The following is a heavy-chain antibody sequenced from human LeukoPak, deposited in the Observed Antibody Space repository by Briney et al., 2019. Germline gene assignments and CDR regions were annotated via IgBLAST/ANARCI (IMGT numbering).Heavy chain of an antibody. CDR2: INPSGGST. D-gene: IGHD1-1*01. Sequence: ASVKVSCKASGYTFTRYYMHWVRQAPGQGLEWMGIINPSGGSTSYAQKLQGRVTMTRDMSTSTVYMELSSLRSGDTAVYFCARKTGTLIDYWGRGTLVTVSS. J-gene: IGHJ4*02. CDR3: ARKTGTLIDY. CDR1: GYTFTRYY. V-gene: IGHV1-46*04.